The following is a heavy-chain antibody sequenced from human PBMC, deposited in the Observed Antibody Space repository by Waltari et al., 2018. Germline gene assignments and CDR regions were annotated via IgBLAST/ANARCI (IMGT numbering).Heavy chain of an antibody. D-gene: IGHD3-3*01. CDR3: AKDLPLRFLEWLWDY. V-gene: IGHV3-23*01. CDR2: ISGSGGST. CDR1: GFTFSSYA. Sequence: EVQLLESGGGLVQPGGSLRLSCAASGFTFSSYAMSWVRQAQGKGLEWGSAISGSGGSTYYADSVKGRVTISRDNSKNTLDLQMNSLRAEDTAVYYCAKDLPLRFLEWLWDYWGQGTLVTVSS. J-gene: IGHJ4*02.